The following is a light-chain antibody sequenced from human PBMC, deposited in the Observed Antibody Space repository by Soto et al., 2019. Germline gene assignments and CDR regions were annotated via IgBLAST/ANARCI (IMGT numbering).Light chain of an antibody. V-gene: IGKV3-11*01. CDR2: DAS. CDR3: QQRSNWPPWT. CDR1: QSVNKAY. Sequence: EIVLTQSPGTLVLSPGDRVTLSCRASQSVNKAYLVWYQVKPGQAPRLLIYDASNRATGIPARFSGSGSGTDFTLTISSLEPEDFAVYYCQQRSNWPPWTFGQGTKVDIK. J-gene: IGKJ1*01.